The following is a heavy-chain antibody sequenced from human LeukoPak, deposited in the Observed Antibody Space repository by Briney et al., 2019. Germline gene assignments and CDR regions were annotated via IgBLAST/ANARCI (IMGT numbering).Heavy chain of an antibody. CDR2: ISSSGSTI. CDR3: AKGRQLRRSDAFDI. J-gene: IGHJ3*02. CDR1: GFTFSSYE. D-gene: IGHD1-26*01. V-gene: IGHV3-48*03. Sequence: PGGSLRLSCAASGFTFSSYEMNWVRQAPGKGLEWVSYISSSGSTIYYADSVKGRFTISRDNAKNSLYLQMNSLRGEDTAVYYCAKGRQLRRSDAFDIWGQGTMVTVSS.